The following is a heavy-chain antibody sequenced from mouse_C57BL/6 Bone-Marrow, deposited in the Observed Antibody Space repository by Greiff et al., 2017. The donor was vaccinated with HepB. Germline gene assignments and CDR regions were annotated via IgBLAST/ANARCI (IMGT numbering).Heavy chain of an antibody. J-gene: IGHJ2*01. CDR3: ARLRTLQYYFDY. Sequence: QVQLQQPGAELVKPGASVKLSCKASGYTFTSYWMQWVKQRPGQGLEWIGEIHPSDSYTNYNQKFKGKATLTVDTSSSTAYMQLSSLTSEDSAVYYCARLRTLQYYFDYWGQGTTLTVSS. CDR1: GYTFTSYW. V-gene: IGHV1-50*01. D-gene: IGHD2-1*01. CDR2: IHPSDSYT.